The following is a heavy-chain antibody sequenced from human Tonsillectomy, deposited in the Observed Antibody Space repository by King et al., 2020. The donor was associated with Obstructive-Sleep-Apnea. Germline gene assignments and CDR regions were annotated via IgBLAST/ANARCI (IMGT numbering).Heavy chain of an antibody. CDR1: GFTFSSYW. D-gene: IGHD3-22*01. J-gene: IGHJ4*02. Sequence: VQLVESGGGLVQPGGSLRLSCAASGFTFSSYWMHWVRQAPGKGLVWVSRIKSDGSSTSYADSVKGRFTITIDNAKNTLYLQMNMLRAEDTAVYYCARDPVDSSGTYFDYWGQGTLVTVSS. CDR3: ARDPVDSSGTYFDY. V-gene: IGHV3-74*01. CDR2: IKSDGSST.